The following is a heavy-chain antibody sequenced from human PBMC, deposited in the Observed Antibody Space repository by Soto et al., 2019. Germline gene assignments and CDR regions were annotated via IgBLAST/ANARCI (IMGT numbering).Heavy chain of an antibody. CDR3: VSYYYDSSGYYYLDY. D-gene: IGHD3-22*01. J-gene: IGHJ4*02. V-gene: IGHV4-39*07. CDR2: IYYSGST. CDR1: GGSISSSSYY. Sequence: SEPLSLTCSVSGGSISSSSYYRGWIRQPPGKGLEWIGSIYYSGSTYYNPSLKSRVTISVDTSKNQFSLKLSSVTAADTAVYYCVSYYYDSSGYYYLDYWGQGTLVTVSS.